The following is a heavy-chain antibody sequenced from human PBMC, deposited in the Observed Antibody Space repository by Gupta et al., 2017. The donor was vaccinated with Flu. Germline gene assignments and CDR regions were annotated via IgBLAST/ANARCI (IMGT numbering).Heavy chain of an antibody. J-gene: IGHJ5*02. Sequence: SLRPSVSASGYTCRRDAMSVVRQAPGNGLEWVSAISRSGGNTYYTPSVKGRFTISRDNSKNMVYLQMNSLSAEDTAVYFCTKRPFSEMSTIQGNWSDP. CDR2: ISRSGGNT. CDR3: TKRPFSEMSTIQGNWSDP. D-gene: IGHD1-1*01. V-gene: IGHV3-23*01. CDR1: GYTCRRDA.